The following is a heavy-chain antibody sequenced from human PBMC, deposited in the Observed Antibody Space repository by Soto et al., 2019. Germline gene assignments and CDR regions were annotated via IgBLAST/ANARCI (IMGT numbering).Heavy chain of an antibody. CDR3: ARQANYDILTGYSNWFDP. CDR2: IYYSGST. Sequence: SETLSLTCTVSGGSISSYYWSWIRQPPGKGLEWIGYIYYSGSTNYNPSLKSRVTISVDTSTNQFSLKLISVTAADTAVYYCARQANYDILTGYSNWFDPWGQGTLVTVSS. J-gene: IGHJ5*02. V-gene: IGHV4-59*08. CDR1: GGSISSYY. D-gene: IGHD3-9*01.